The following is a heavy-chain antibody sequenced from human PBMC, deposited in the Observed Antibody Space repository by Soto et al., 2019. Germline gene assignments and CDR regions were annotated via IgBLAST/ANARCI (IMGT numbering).Heavy chain of an antibody. V-gene: IGHV4-39*01. D-gene: IGHD6-19*01. J-gene: IGHJ5*02. Sequence: SETLSLTCRVSGDSISDTIYYWGWVRQSPGKGLEWIGSIHYSGTTQFHPSLKTRVTISVDTSKNEFYLRLRSVTAADTAVYYCARGSLAVAGRGWFDPWGQGTLVSVSS. CDR3: ARGSLAVAGRGWFDP. CDR2: IHYSGTT. CDR1: GDSISDTIYY.